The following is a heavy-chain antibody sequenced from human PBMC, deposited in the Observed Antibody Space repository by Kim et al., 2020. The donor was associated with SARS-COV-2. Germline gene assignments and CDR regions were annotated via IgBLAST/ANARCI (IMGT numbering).Heavy chain of an antibody. D-gene: IGHD6-13*01. V-gene: IGHV4-59*01. J-gene: IGHJ6*02. Sequence: SETLSLTCTVSGGSISSYYWSWIRQPPGKGLEWIGYIYYSGSTNYNPSLKSRVTISVDTSKNQFSLKLSSVTAADTAVYYCARMGSGSSSWYVRAYYYYGMDVWGQGTTVTVSS. CDR1: GGSISSYY. CDR2: IYYSGST. CDR3: ARMGSGSSSWYVRAYYYYGMDV.